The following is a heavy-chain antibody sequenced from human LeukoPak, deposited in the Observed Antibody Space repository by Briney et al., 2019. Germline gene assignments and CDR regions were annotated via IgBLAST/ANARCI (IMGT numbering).Heavy chain of an antibody. Sequence: GGSLRLSCTASGFTFSDYEMDWVRQAPGKGLEWVSYISSDGSTIYYAGSVKGRFTISRDNAKNSQYLQMNSLRAEDTAVYYCARAIYHLDYWGQGTLVTVSS. V-gene: IGHV3-48*03. CDR3: ARAIYHLDY. D-gene: IGHD3-16*02. CDR2: ISSDGSTI. J-gene: IGHJ4*02. CDR1: GFTFSDYE.